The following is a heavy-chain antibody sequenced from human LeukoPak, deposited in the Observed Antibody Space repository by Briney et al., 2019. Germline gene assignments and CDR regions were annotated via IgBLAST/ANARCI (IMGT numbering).Heavy chain of an antibody. CDR2: ISGGGYST. Sequence: PGGSLRLSCAASRFTFSSYAMRWLPQAPERGLEGVSAISGGGYSTNYADSVKGRFAISRDNSKNTLSVQMNSLRAEDTAVYYCARHGVAGPSYLDYWGQGTLVTVSS. J-gene: IGHJ4*02. V-gene: IGHV3-23*01. CDR1: RFTFSSYA. CDR3: ARHGVAGPSYLDY. D-gene: IGHD6-19*01.